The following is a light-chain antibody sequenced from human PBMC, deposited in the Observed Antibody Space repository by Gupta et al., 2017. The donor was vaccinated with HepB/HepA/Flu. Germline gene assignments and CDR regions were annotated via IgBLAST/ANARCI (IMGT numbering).Light chain of an antibody. Sequence: QSALTQPRSVSGSPGQSVTISCTGTSSDVGGYNYVSWYQQHPGKAPKLIIYDVTRRPSGVPDRFSGSKSGNTASLTISGLQAEDEADYYCCSYAGNFLYVFGSGTKVTV. CDR3: CSYAGNFLYV. CDR1: SSDVGGYNY. J-gene: IGLJ1*01. V-gene: IGLV2-11*01. CDR2: DVT.